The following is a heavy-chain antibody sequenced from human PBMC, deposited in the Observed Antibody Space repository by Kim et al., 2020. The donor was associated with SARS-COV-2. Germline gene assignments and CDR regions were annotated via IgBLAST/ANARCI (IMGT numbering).Heavy chain of an antibody. V-gene: IGHV4-59*01. CDR3: ARVEGGSGSFFDY. Sequence: NTNPSLKSRVTLSVDTPKNQLSLQMKSVTAAGTAVYYCARVEGGSGSFFDYWGHGTLVTVSS. D-gene: IGHD3-10*01. J-gene: IGHJ4*01.